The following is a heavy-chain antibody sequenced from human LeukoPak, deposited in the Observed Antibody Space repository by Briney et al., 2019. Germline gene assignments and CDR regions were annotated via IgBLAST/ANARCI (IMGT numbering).Heavy chain of an antibody. V-gene: IGHV3-23*01. D-gene: IGHD3-22*01. J-gene: IGHJ4*02. CDR1: GFTFSTYA. Sequence: PGGSLRLSCAASGFTFSTYAVNWVRQAPGKGLEWVSAITGSGGATYYADSVKGRFTISRDNSKNTLYLQMSSLRAVDTAVSYXXXXXXXXXDSNGYYWGYYFDSWGQGILVTVST. CDR2: ITGSGGAT. CDR3: XXXXXXXXDSNGYYWGYYFDS.